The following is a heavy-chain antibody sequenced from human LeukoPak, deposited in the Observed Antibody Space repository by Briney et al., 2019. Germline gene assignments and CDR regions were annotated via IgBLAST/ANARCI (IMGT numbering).Heavy chain of an antibody. J-gene: IGHJ4*02. D-gene: IGHD4-17*01. CDR2: IYYSGRT. V-gene: IGHV4-59*01. CDR3: ARNYPLGDYGHYEPAAFDY. Sequence: SETLSLTCTVSGGSISSYYWSWIRQPPGKGREGIGYIYYSGRTNYNPSLESQVTISVDTSKNQVSLTLSSVTAADTAVYYCARNYPLGDYGHYEPAAFDYWSQGTLVTVSS. CDR1: GGSISSYY.